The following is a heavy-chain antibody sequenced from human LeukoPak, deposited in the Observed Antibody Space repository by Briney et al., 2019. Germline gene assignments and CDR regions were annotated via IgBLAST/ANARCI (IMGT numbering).Heavy chain of an antibody. J-gene: IGHJ4*02. CDR2: IRSSSSYI. CDR3: ARGNGPYDILTGYYTPHFFDY. CDR1: GFTFSSYS. V-gene: IGHV3-21*01. Sequence: GGSLRLSCAASGFTFSSYSMNWVRQAPGKGLEWVSSIRSSSSYIYYADSVKGRFTISRDNAKNSLYLQMNSLRAEDTAVYYCARGNGPYDILTGYYTPHFFDYWGQGTLVTVSS. D-gene: IGHD3-9*01.